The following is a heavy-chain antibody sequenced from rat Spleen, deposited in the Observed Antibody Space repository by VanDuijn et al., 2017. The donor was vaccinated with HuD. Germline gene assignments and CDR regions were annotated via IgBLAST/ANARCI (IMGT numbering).Heavy chain of an antibody. D-gene: IGHD1-2*01. CDR3: ARADVAGLSTDGI. Sequence: QVQLKESGPGLVQPSQTLSLTCTVSGFSLISYSLHWVRQPPGKGLEWLGGIWGDGSTEYNSALKSRLSISRDTSKSQIYLKMNSLQTEDTATYFCARADVAGLSTDGIWGQGIMVTVSS. CDR1: GFSLISYS. CDR2: IWGDGST. V-gene: IGHV2-1*01. J-gene: IGHJ2*01.